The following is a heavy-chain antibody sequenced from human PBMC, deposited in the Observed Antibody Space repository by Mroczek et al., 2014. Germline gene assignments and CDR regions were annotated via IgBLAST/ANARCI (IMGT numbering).Heavy chain of an antibody. V-gene: IGHV4-34*01. CDR1: GGSFSGYY. CDR3: ARGHSSSHPVEYYYYMDV. Sequence: QVQLQESGAGLLKPSETLSLTCAVYGGSFSGYYWSWIRQPPGKGLEWIGEINHSGSTNYNPSLKSRVTISVDTSKNQFSLKLSSVTAADTAVYYCARGHSSSHPVEYYYYMDVWGKGTTVTVSS. D-gene: IGHD6-6*01. CDR2: INHSGST. J-gene: IGHJ6*03.